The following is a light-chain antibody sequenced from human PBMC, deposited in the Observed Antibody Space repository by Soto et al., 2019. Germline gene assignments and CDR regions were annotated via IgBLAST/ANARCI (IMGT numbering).Light chain of an antibody. CDR2: DVS. Sequence: QSVLTQPASVSGSPGQSIAISCTGTSSDVGGYDYVSWYQQHPGKAHKLMIYDVSNRPSGVSNRFSGSKSDNTASLTISGLQAEDEADYYCSSYTSSSTEVFGTGTKVTVL. CDR1: SSDVGGYDY. CDR3: SSYTSSSTEV. V-gene: IGLV2-14*03. J-gene: IGLJ1*01.